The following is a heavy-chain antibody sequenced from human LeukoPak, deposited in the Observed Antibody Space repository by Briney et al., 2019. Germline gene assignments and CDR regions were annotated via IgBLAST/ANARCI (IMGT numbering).Heavy chain of an antibody. J-gene: IGHJ4*02. CDR3: VTDWPVW. Sequence: PGGSLRLSWAASGFTFSGSGMHWVRQAPGKGLEWVSYISDSSSTIYYADSVKARFTSSRDNAKNSLFLKVNSLRADDTAVYFCVTDWPVWWGQGTLVTVSS. D-gene: IGHD3-16*01. V-gene: IGHV3-48*01. CDR2: ISDSSSTI. CDR1: GFTFSGSG.